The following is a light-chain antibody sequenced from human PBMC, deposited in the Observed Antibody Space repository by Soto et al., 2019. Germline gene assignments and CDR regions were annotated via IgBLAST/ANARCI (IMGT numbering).Light chain of an antibody. CDR3: RQRQSWPRT. J-gene: IGKJ1*01. V-gene: IGKV3D-11*03. CDR1: QAVNTR. Sequence: EIVLTQSPATLSSFPGGRVTLSCRASQAVNTRLAWYQHKPGQAPRLLIYLTSNRAAGIPARFSGSGSGTDFILTISDVEPEDFAVYYCRQRQSWPRTFGQGTKVDIK. CDR2: LTS.